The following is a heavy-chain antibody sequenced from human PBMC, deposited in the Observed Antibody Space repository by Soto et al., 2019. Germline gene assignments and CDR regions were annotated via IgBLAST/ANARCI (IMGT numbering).Heavy chain of an antibody. CDR1: GDSVSSNSAA. Sequence: PSQTLSLTCVISGDSVSSNSAAWNWIRQSPSRGLEWLGRTYYRSKWYNDYAVSVKSRITINPDTSKNQFSLQLNSVTPEDTAVYYCARGHIIVVVVAATTSDYYYGMDVWGQGTTVTVSS. CDR2: TYYRSKWYN. CDR3: ARGHIIVVVVAATTSDYYYGMDV. J-gene: IGHJ6*02. V-gene: IGHV6-1*01. D-gene: IGHD2-15*01.